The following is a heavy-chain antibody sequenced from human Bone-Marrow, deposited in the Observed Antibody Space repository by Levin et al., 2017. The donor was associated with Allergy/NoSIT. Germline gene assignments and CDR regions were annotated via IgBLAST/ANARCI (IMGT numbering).Heavy chain of an antibody. CDR2: INSDGSST. CDR1: GFTFSSYW. V-gene: IGHV3-74*01. Sequence: GGSLRLSCVASGFTFSSYWMHWVRQAPGKGLVWVSRINSDGSSTSYADSVKGRFTISRDNAKNTLYLQMNSLRAEDTAVYYCARGDGDSPVRVNYYYYYMDVWGKGTTVTVSS. D-gene: IGHD4-17*01. CDR3: ARGDGDSPVRVNYYYYYMDV. J-gene: IGHJ6*03.